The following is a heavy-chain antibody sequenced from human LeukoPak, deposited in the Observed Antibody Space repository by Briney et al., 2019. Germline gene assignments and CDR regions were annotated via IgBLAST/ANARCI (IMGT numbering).Heavy chain of an antibody. CDR2: ISYDARNK. J-gene: IGHJ4*02. D-gene: IGHD4-17*01. CDR1: GFTITRYA. Sequence: GGSLRLSCAVSGFTITRYAMHWVRQAPGKGLEWVALISYDARNKFYADSVKGRFTISRDNSKSTLYLQMNSLRDEDTAVYYCAKDLHGDYDNWGQGALVTVSS. V-gene: IGHV3-30*18. CDR3: AKDLHGDYDN.